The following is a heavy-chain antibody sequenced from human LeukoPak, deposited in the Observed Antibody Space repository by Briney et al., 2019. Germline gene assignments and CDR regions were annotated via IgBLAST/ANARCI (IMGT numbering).Heavy chain of an antibody. D-gene: IGHD3-22*01. J-gene: IGHJ4*02. CDR1: GGSISSGSYY. CDR2: IYTSGST. V-gene: IGHV4-61*09. CDR3: ARSYDSSGPGHFDY. Sequence: SETLSLTCTVSGGSISSGSYYWSWIRQPAGKGLEWIGHIYTSGSTNYNPSLKSRVTISVDTSKNQFSLNLSSVTAADTAVYYCARSYDSSGPGHFDYWGQGTLVTVSS.